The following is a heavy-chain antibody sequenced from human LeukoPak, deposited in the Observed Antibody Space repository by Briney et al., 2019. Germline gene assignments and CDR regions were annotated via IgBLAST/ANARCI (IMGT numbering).Heavy chain of an antibody. D-gene: IGHD3-10*01. Sequence: GGSLRLSCAVSGFTFSNYWMHWVRQVPGKGLVWVSRISSDGSITGYADSVKGRFTISRDNAKNTLYLQMNSLRAEDTAVYYCARHLNYYLDYWGQGTLVTVSS. CDR3: ARHLNYYLDY. CDR1: GFTFSNYW. CDR2: ISSDGSIT. V-gene: IGHV3-74*01. J-gene: IGHJ4*02.